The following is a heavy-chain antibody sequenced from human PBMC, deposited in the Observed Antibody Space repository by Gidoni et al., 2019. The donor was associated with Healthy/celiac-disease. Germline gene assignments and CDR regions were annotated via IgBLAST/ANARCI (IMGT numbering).Heavy chain of an antibody. J-gene: IGHJ4*02. D-gene: IGHD2-2*01. Sequence: QVQLVQSGAEVKKPGASVKVSCKASGYTFTGYYMHWVRQAPGQGLEWMGWIKPNSGGTKDAQKFQGRVTMTRDTAISTAYMELSRLRSDDTAVYYCARGPGTNFDYWGQGTLVTVSS. V-gene: IGHV1-2*02. CDR1: GYTFTGYY. CDR3: ARGPGTNFDY. CDR2: IKPNSGGT.